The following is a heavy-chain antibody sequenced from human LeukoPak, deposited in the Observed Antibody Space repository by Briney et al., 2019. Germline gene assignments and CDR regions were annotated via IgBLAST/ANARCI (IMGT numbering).Heavy chain of an antibody. CDR2: ISDSGGST. Sequence: GGSLRLSCAASGFTFSSYAMNWVRQAPGKGLEWVSGISDSGGSTFYADSVKGRFTISRDNSKNILYLQMNSLRADDTAVYYCAKVSESNYDILTGYYTPYYFDYWGQGTLVTVSS. V-gene: IGHV3-23*01. CDR3: AKVSESNYDILTGYYTPYYFDY. CDR1: GFTFSSYA. D-gene: IGHD3-9*01. J-gene: IGHJ4*02.